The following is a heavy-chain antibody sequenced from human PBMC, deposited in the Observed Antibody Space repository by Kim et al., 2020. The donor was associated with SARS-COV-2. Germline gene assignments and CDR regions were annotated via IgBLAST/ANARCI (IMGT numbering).Heavy chain of an antibody. CDR1: GGSISSSSYY. CDR2: IYYSGST. CDR3: ARSSQYYYDSSDLGYYFDY. V-gene: IGHV4-39*01. J-gene: IGHJ4*02. D-gene: IGHD3-22*01. Sequence: SETLSLTCTVSGGSISSSSYYWGWIRQPPGKGLEWIGSIYYSGSTYYNPSLKSRVTISVDTSKNQFSLKLSSVTAADTAVYYCARSSQYYYDSSDLGYYFDYWGQGTLVTVSS.